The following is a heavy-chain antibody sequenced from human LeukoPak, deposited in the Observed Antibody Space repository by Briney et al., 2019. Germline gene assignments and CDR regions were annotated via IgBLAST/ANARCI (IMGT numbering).Heavy chain of an antibody. CDR1: GGSISIYY. CDR3: ARGRSDYDYVWGSYRYRAFDI. V-gene: IGHV4-59*01. D-gene: IGHD3-16*02. CDR2: IYNSGNT. J-gene: IGHJ3*02. Sequence: SETLSLTCTVSGGSISIYYWSWIRQPPGKGLEWIGYIYNSGNTNYNPSFKSRVTISEDTPKNQFSLKLSSVTAADTAVYYCARGRSDYDYVWGSYRYRAFDIWGQGTMVTVSS.